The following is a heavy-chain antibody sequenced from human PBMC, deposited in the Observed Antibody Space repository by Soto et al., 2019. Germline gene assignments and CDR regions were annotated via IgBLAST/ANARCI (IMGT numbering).Heavy chain of an antibody. Sequence: GGSLRLSCAASGLIFSDVWMTWVRQAPGKGLEWVGRIKTKPDDGTIDYAAPVRGRFTISRDDSKNTLYPQMTSLTPDDTGVYYCTTSNLGVDFWGPGTLVTVSS. CDR3: TTSNLGVDF. V-gene: IGHV3-15*01. CDR1: GLIFSDVW. J-gene: IGHJ4*02. CDR2: IKTKPDDGTI. D-gene: IGHD1-1*01.